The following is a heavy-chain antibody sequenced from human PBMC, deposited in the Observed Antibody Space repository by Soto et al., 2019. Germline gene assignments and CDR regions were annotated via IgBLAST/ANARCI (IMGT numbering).Heavy chain of an antibody. CDR2: IYPGDSDT. D-gene: IGHD3-10*01. CDR1: GYSFTSYW. CDR3: ARQEGATMVRGVDNSGELAY. Sequence: GESLKISCKGSGYSFTSYWIGWVRQMPGKGLEWMGIIYPGDSDTRCSPSFQGQVTISADKSISTAYLQWSSLKASDTAMYYCARQEGATMVRGVDNSGELAYWGQGTLVTVS. V-gene: IGHV5-51*01. J-gene: IGHJ4*02.